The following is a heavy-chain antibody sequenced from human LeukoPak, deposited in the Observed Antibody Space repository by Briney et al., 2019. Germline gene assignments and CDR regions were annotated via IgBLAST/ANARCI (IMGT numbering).Heavy chain of an antibody. V-gene: IGHV5-51*01. D-gene: IGHD3-16*01. CDR3: ARYEDSFYFHY. Sequence: PGESLKISCKGSGYNFTSSWIGWVRQMPGKGLELMGIIYPGDSYTRYSPSFQGQVTISDTKSISPAYLQWSSLKASDPAMYYCARYEDSFYFHYWGQGTLVTVSS. CDR1: GYNFTSSW. CDR2: IYPGDSYT. J-gene: IGHJ4*02.